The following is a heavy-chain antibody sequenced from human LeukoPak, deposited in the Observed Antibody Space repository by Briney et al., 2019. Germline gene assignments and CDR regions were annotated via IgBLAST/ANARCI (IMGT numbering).Heavy chain of an antibody. Sequence: SVKVSCKASGGTFSSYAISWVRQAPGQGLERMGRIIPILGIANYAQKFQGRVTITADKSTSTAYMELSSLRSEDTAVYYCAREEYSSGWYGVYDYWGQGTLVTVSS. CDR2: IIPILGIA. J-gene: IGHJ4*02. CDR3: AREEYSSGWYGVYDY. D-gene: IGHD6-19*01. CDR1: GGTFSSYA. V-gene: IGHV1-69*04.